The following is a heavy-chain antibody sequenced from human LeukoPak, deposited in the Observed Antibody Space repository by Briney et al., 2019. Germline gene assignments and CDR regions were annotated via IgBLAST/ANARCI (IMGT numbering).Heavy chain of an antibody. D-gene: IGHD5-24*01. CDR2: ISSNGGST. V-gene: IGHV3-64*01. CDR3: ARHGTRGYNYKALSY. Sequence: GGSLRLSCAASGFTFSYYAMNWVRQAPGKGLDYVSAISSNGGSTYYANSVKGRFTISRDNSKNTLYLQMGSLRAEDMAVYYCARHGTRGYNYKALSYWGQGTLVTVSS. J-gene: IGHJ4*02. CDR1: GFTFSYYA.